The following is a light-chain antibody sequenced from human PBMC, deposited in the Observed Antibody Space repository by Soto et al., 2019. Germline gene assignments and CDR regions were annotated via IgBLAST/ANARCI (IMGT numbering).Light chain of an antibody. Sequence: EIVLTQSPGTLSLSPGERATLSCRASQSVSSSYLAWYQQKPGQTPRLLIYGASSRATGIPDRFSGSGSGTAFALTISRREPEDFAVYYCQQYGSSPPTFGQGTKLEIK. CDR1: QSVSSSY. CDR2: GAS. CDR3: QQYGSSPPT. V-gene: IGKV3-20*01. J-gene: IGKJ2*01.